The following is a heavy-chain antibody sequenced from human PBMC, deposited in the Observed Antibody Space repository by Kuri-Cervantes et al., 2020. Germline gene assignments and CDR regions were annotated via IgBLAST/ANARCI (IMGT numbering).Heavy chain of an antibody. CDR2: ISSGETI. J-gene: IGHJ4*02. CDR1: GFTFSSSE. Sequence: GESLKISCAASGFTFSSSEMSWVRQAPGKGLEWVSYISSGETISYADSVKGRFTISRDNAKNSLYLQMNSLRAEDTALYYCAKVARSGYDYRGYFDYWGQGTLVTVSS. V-gene: IGHV3-48*03. CDR3: AKVARSGYDYRGYFDY. D-gene: IGHD5-12*01.